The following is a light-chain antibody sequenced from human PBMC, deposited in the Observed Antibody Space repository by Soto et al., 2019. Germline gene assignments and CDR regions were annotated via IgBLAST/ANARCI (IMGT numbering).Light chain of an antibody. V-gene: IGLV2-23*02. CDR3: CSYAGSSTYV. CDR1: SRDVGTYSL. J-gene: IGLJ1*01. CDR2: EIF. Sequence: QSALTQPASVSGSPGQSLTISCTGTSRDVGTYSLVSWYQQHPGKAPKLLVYEIFRRPSGVSNRFSGSKSGNTASLTISGLQPEDEADYYCCSYAGSSTYVFGIGTKLTVL.